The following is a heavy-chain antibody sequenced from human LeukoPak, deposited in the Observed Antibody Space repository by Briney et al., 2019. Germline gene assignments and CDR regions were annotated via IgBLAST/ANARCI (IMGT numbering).Heavy chain of an antibody. V-gene: IGHV1-2*02. D-gene: IGHD2-2*01. Sequence: GASVKVSCKASGYTFTDYYIHWVRQAPGQGLEWMASINPNSGGTYYAQNFHDRITLTRDTSISTAYMELSRLRSDDTAIYYCARANALYCSSTSCLFDYWGQGTLVTVSS. CDR2: INPNSGGT. J-gene: IGHJ4*02. CDR3: ARANALYCSSTSCLFDY. CDR1: GYTFTDYY.